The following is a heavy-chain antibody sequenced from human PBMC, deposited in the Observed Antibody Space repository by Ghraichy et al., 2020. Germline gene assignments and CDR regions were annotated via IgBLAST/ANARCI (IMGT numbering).Heavy chain of an antibody. Sequence: GGSLRLSCAASGFTFSSYGMHWVRQAPGKGLEWVGALSNDGSNKYYADSVKGRFTISRDNSNNTLYPQMNSLRVDDTAVYFCAKDGRVATIFTHMDVWGQGTTVTVSS. CDR1: GFTFSSYG. J-gene: IGHJ6*02. V-gene: IGHV3-30*18. CDR2: LSNDGSNK. D-gene: IGHD5-12*01. CDR3: AKDGRVATIFTHMDV.